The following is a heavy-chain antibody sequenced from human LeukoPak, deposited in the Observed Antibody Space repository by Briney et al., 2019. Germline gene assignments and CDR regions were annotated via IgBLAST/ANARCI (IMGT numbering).Heavy chain of an antibody. CDR3: ARDWSGYCGSWKDYGMDV. CDR2: IDPSDSYT. V-gene: IGHV5-10-1*01. D-gene: IGHD3-10*01. Sequence: GESLRISCKGSGYSFTSYWISWVRQMPGKGLEWMGRIDPSDSYTNYSPSFQGHVTISADKSISTAYPQWSSLKASDTAMYYCARDWSGYCGSWKDYGMDVWGKGTTVTVSS. J-gene: IGHJ6*04. CDR1: GYSFTSYW.